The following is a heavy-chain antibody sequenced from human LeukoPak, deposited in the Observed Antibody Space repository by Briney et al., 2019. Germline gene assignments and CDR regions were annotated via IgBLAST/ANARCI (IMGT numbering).Heavy chain of an antibody. CDR1: GGSISSYY. V-gene: IGHV4-59*12. J-gene: IGHJ4*02. CDR2: IYYSGST. D-gene: IGHD1-26*01. Sequence: SETLSLTCTVSGGSISSYYWSWIRQPPGKGLEWIGYIYYSGSTNYNPSLKSRVTISVDTSKNQFSLKLSSVTAADTAVYYCASSDDSGSLNFDYWGQGTLVTVSS. CDR3: ASSDDSGSLNFDY.